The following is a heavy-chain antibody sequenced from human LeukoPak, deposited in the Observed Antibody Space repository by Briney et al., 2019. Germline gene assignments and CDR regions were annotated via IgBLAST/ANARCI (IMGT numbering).Heavy chain of an antibody. CDR1: GFTVSSDY. CDR3: GRVGDGYSENY. J-gene: IGHJ4*02. Sequence: PGGSLRLSCAASGFTVSSDYMGWVRQAPEKGLEWVSLISSGGSTYYADSLKGRFTISRDNSKNTLYLQMNSLRAEDTAVYYCGRVGDGYSENYWGQGTLVTVSS. D-gene: IGHD5-24*01. V-gene: IGHV3-66*01. CDR2: ISSGGST.